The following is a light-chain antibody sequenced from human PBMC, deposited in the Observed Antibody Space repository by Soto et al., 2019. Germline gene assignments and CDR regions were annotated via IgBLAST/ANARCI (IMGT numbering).Light chain of an antibody. J-gene: IGKJ1*01. Sequence: DIQMTQSPSTRYAWVVGIVTMTCLASQSISSWLAWYQQKAGKAPNLLIYKASRLESGVPSRFSGSGSETEFTLTISGLQPGDSATYYCQQYNSYSPTFGQGTKVDIK. CDR1: QSISSW. CDR3: QQYNSYSPT. CDR2: KAS. V-gene: IGKV1-5*03.